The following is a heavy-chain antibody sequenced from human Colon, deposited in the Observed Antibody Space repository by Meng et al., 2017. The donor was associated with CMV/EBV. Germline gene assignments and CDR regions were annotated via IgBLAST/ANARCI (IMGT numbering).Heavy chain of an antibody. D-gene: IGHD5/OR15-5a*01. CDR3: ARGPRLVSTTYYFDY. CDR1: GGSFSGYC. CDR2: IHYSGST. V-gene: IGHV4-34*01. J-gene: IGHJ4*02. Sequence: SETLSLTCAVYGGSFSGYCWGWIRQPPGKGLEWIGSIHYSGSTYYNPSLKSRVTISVDTSKNQFSLKVSSVTAADTAVFYCARGPRLVSTTYYFDYWGQGTLVTVSS.